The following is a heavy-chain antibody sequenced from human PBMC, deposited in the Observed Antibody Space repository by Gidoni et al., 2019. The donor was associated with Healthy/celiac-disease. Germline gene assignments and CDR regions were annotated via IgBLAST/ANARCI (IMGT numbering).Heavy chain of an antibody. CDR1: GFTFSSYS. V-gene: IGHV3-21*01. D-gene: IGHD2-15*01. Sequence: EVQLVESGGGLVKPGGSLRLSCAASGFTFSSYSMNWVRQAPGKGLEWVSSISSSSSYIYYADSVKGRFTISRDNAKNSLYLQMNSLRAEDTAVYYCARGSHGLNACNYWGQGTLVTVSS. J-gene: IGHJ4*02. CDR2: ISSSSSYI. CDR3: ARGSHGLNACNY.